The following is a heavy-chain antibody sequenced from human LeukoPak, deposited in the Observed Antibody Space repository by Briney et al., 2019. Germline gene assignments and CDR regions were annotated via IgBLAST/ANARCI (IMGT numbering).Heavy chain of an antibody. Sequence: GGSLRLSCEASGFTFSAYWMHWVRQAPGKGLVWVSRINSDGSTTSYADSVKGRFTIYRDNAKNTLYLQMNSLRAEDTAVYYCARDYGDAFDVWGQGTMVTVSS. CDR3: ARDYGDAFDV. V-gene: IGHV3-74*01. J-gene: IGHJ3*01. CDR2: INSDGSTT. CDR1: GFTFSAYW. D-gene: IGHD4-17*01.